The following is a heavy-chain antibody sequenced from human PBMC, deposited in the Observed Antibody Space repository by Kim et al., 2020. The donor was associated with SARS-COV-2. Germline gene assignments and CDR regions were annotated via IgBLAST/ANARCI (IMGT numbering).Heavy chain of an antibody. CDR1: GFTFSNYW. Sequence: GGSLRLSCTASGFTFSNYWMTWVRQAPERGLEWVANIKQDGSEKYYVDSVKGRFTISRDNAKNSLYLLLTSLRAEDTAVYYCARASLSVSWDFDYWGRGT. J-gene: IGHJ4*02. CDR3: ARASLSVSWDFDY. CDR2: IKQDGSEK. V-gene: IGHV3-7*01. D-gene: IGHD1-26*01.